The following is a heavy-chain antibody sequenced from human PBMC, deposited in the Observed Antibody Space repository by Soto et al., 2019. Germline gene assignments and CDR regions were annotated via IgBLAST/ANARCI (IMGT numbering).Heavy chain of an antibody. CDR3: ARAQGISTSCYLKDAFDI. CDR1: GYTFTSYG. D-gene: IGHD2-2*01. J-gene: IGHJ3*02. CDR2: INAGNGNT. Sequence: ASVKVSCKASGYTFTSYGISWVRQAPGQGLEWMGWINAGNGNTKYSQKFQGRVTITRDTSASTAYMELSSLKSEDTAVYYCARAQGISTSCYLKDAFDIWGQGTMVTVSS. V-gene: IGHV1-3*01.